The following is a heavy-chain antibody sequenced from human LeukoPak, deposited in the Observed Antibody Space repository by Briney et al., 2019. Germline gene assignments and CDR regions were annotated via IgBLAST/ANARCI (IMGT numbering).Heavy chain of an antibody. CDR2: ISGSGGST. D-gene: IGHD3-10*01. CDR3: GKDGYRSGSYYGDY. CDR1: GFTFSSYA. J-gene: IGHJ4*02. Sequence: PGGSLRLSCAASGFTFSSYAMSWVRQAPGKELEWVSAISGSGGSTYCADSVKGRFTISRDNAKNTLYLQMNSLRAEGTAVYYCGKDGYRSGSYYGDYWGQGTLVTVSS. V-gene: IGHV3-23*01.